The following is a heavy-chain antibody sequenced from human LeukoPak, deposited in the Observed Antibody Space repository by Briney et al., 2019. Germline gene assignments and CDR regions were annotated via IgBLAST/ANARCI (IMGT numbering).Heavy chain of an antibody. V-gene: IGHV3-30*18. CDR1: GFTFSSYG. CDR2: ISYDGSNK. CDR3: AKDRSYYGSGSYPYYYYCMDV. J-gene: IGHJ6*02. D-gene: IGHD3-10*01. Sequence: GGSLRLSCAASGFTFSSYGMHWVRQAPGKGLEWVAVISYDGSNKYYADSVKGRFTISRDNSKNTLYLQMNSLRAEDTAVYYCAKDRSYYGSGSYPYYYYCMDVWGPGSTVTVSS.